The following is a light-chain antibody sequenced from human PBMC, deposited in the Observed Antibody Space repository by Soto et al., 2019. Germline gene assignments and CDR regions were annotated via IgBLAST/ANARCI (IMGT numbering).Light chain of an antibody. V-gene: IGLV2-11*01. Sequence: QSALTQPRSVSGSPGQSVTISCTGTSSDVGGYNYVSWYQQHPGKAPKFMIYDVSERPSGVPDRFSGSKSGDTASLTISGLQVEDEADYYCCSYAGSYSWVFGGGTKVPS. CDR2: DVS. CDR1: SSDVGGYNY. CDR3: CSYAGSYSWV. J-gene: IGLJ3*02.